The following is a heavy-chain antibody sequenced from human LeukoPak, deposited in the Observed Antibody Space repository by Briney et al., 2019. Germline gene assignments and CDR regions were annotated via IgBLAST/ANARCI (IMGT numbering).Heavy chain of an antibody. V-gene: IGHV3-74*03. CDR3: VRSRFTTSSFDY. Sequence: GGSLRLSCAASGFTFSSSWMQWVRQAPGQGLVWVSRINSDESVTTYTNSVKGRFTISRDNAKNTLYLKMNSLRAEDTAMYYCVRSRFTTSSFDYWGQGTLVTVSS. CDR2: INSDESVT. CDR1: GFTFSSSW. J-gene: IGHJ4*02. D-gene: IGHD2-2*01.